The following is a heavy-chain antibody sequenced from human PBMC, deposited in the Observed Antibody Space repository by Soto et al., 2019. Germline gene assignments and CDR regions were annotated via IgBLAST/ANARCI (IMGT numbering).Heavy chain of an antibody. CDR3: EGVGNWRCFDY. J-gene: IGHJ4*02. D-gene: IGHD2-8*02. V-gene: IGHV4-31*03. CDR2: IYYSGST. Sequence: QVQLQESGPGLVKPSQTLSLTCTVSGGSISSGGYYWSWIRQPPGKGLEWIGDIYYSGSTYYNPPPKRRGTTSVDTSKNHFSLKLSSVTAADAAVYYCEGVGNWRCFDYWGQGTLVTVSS. CDR1: GGSISSGGYY.